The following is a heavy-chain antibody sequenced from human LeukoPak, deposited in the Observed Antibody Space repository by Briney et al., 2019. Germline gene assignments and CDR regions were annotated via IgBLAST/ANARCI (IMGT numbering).Heavy chain of an antibody. J-gene: IGHJ4*02. D-gene: IGHD5-18*01. CDR3: AKSHGYSYGFDY. CDR2: IVGSGGST. V-gene: IGHV3-23*01. Sequence: SGGSLRLSCAASGFTFSNYAMNWVRQAPGRGLEWVSAIVGSGGSTHYADSVKGRFTISRDNSKDTLYVQMNSLRAEDTAVYYCAKSHGYSYGFDYWGQGTLVTVSS. CDR1: GFTFSNYA.